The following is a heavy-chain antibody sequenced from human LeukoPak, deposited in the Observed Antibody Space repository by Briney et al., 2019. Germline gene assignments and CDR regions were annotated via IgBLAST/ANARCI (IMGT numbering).Heavy chain of an antibody. CDR3: VITSRSYADY. D-gene: IGHD1-26*01. CDR2: IYYSGST. V-gene: IGHV4-39*07. Sequence: SETLSLPCTVSGGSISSSSYYWVWLRQPPGTGLEWIGSIYYSGSTYYNPSLKRRVTISVDTSKNHVSQKLSAVSAADTAVYVCVITSRSYADYWGQGTLVTVSS. CDR1: GGSISSSSYY. J-gene: IGHJ4*02.